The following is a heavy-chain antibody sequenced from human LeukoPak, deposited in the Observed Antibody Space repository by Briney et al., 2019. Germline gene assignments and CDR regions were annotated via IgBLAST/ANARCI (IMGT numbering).Heavy chain of an antibody. CDR2: IIPILGIA. Sequence: GSSVKVSCKASGGTFSSYTISWVRQAPGQGLEWMGRIIPILGIANYAQKFQGRVTITADKSTSTAYIELSSLRSEDTAVYYCARDYYDSSGYYYFDYWGQGTLVTVSS. J-gene: IGHJ4*02. CDR3: ARDYYDSSGYYYFDY. D-gene: IGHD3-22*01. V-gene: IGHV1-69*04. CDR1: GGTFSSYT.